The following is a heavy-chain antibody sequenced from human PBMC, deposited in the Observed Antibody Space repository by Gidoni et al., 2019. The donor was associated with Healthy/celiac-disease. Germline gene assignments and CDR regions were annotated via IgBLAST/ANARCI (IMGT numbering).Heavy chain of an antibody. CDR3: ARSPHAMDV. J-gene: IGHJ6*02. CDR1: VFALSAHH. V-gene: IGHV3-72*01. CDR2: ARNKAYSYTI. Sequence: EVQLVESGGGLFQPGGSRRLSCATSVFALSAHHMDWVRQAPGKGLEWVGRARNKAYSYTIEYAASVKGRFTISRDDSKNSVCLQMNSLKTEDTAVYYCARSPHAMDVWGQGTTVTVSS.